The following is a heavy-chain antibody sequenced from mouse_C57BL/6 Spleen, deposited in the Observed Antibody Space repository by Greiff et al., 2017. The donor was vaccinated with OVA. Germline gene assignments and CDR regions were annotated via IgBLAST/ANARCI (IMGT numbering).Heavy chain of an antibody. Sequence: DVQLQESGPGLVKPSQSLSLTCSVTGYSITSGYYWNWIRQFPGNKLEWMGYISYDGSNNYNPSLKNRISITRDTSKNQFFLKLNSVTTEDTATYYCAREDDYERFAYWGQGTLVTVSA. CDR3: AREDDYERFAY. V-gene: IGHV3-6*01. D-gene: IGHD2-4*01. J-gene: IGHJ3*01. CDR1: GYSITSGYY. CDR2: ISYDGSN.